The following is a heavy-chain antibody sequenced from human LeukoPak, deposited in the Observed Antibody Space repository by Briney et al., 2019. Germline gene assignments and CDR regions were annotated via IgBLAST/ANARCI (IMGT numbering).Heavy chain of an antibody. D-gene: IGHD3-10*01. CDR1: GFAFTSSA. CDR2: IVVGSGNT. V-gene: IGHV1-58*01. Sequence: SVTVSCKASGFAFTSSAVQWVRQARGQRLEWIGWIVVGSGNTNYAQKFQERLTITRDMSTSTAYMELSSLRSEDTAVYYCAAGLPSMVRGAAPYYYYGMDVWGKGTTVTVSS. CDR3: AAGLPSMVRGAAPYYYYGMDV. J-gene: IGHJ6*04.